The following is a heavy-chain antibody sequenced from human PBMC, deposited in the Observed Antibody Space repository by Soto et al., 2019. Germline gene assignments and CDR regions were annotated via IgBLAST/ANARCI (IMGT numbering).Heavy chain of an antibody. V-gene: IGHV4-59*01. D-gene: IGHD3-9*01. CDR3: ARALGYYDILTGYYRVEYFQH. CDR1: VGSISSYY. CDR2: IYYSGST. Sequence: SETLSLTCTVSVGSISSYYWSWIRQPPGKGLEWIGYIYYSGSTNYNPSLKSRVTISVDTSKNQFSLKLSSVTAADTAVYYCARALGYYDILTGYYRVEYFQHWGQGTLVTVSS. J-gene: IGHJ1*01.